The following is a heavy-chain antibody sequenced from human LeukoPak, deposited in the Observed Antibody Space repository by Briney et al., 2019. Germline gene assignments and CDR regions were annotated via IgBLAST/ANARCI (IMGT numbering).Heavy chain of an antibody. CDR1: GFTFDDYS. CDR2: ISWNSGSL. J-gene: IGHJ4*02. V-gene: IGHV3-9*01. D-gene: IGHD2-15*01. Sequence: PGRSLRLSCAASGFTFDDYSMHWVRQAPGKGLKWVSGISWNSGSLGYADSVKGRFTISRDNAKNSLYLQMKSLRAEDTALYYCAKPQKYCSGGSCYVDYWGQGTLVTVSS. CDR3: AKPQKYCSGGSCYVDY.